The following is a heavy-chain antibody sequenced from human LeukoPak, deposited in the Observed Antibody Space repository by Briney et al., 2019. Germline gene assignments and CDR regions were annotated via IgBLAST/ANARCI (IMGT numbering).Heavy chain of an antibody. Sequence: GGSLRLSCAAAGFTFSKTWMSWVRQAPGKGLAWVASINEDGSERRYADSVKGRVTISRDNAKNSLYLQMNSLTVDDTAMYYCASRGIAVADPSDAFDIWGQGTMVTVSP. CDR2: INEDGSER. D-gene: IGHD6-19*01. J-gene: IGHJ3*02. CDR3: ASRGIAVADPSDAFDI. V-gene: IGHV3-7*01. CDR1: GFTFSKTW.